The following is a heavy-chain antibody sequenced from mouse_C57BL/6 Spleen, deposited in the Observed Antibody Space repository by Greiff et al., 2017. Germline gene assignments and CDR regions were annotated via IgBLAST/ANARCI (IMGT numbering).Heavy chain of an antibody. J-gene: IGHJ2*01. Sequence: EVQLVESGEGLVKPGGSLKLSCAASGFTFSSYAMSWVRQTPEQRLEWVAYISSGGDYTYYADTVKGRSTISRDNATNTPYLQISSLKSEDTAMYYCTRFINTVVAYYFDYWGQGTTLTVSS. CDR3: TRFINTVVAYYFDY. CDR1: GFTFSSYA. V-gene: IGHV5-9-1*02. D-gene: IGHD1-1*01. CDR2: ISSGGDYT.